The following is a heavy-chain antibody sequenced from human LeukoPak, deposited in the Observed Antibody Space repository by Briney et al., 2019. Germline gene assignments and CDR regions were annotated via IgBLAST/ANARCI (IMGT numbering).Heavy chain of an antibody. Sequence: PGGSLRLSCAASGFTFSSYWMSWVRQAPGKGLEWVANIKQDGSEKYYVDSVKGRFTISRDNAKNSLYLQMNSLRAEDTAVYYCAREYYGSPGAFDIWGQGTMVTVSS. CDR2: IKQDGSEK. J-gene: IGHJ3*02. CDR3: AREYYGSPGAFDI. V-gene: IGHV3-7*01. CDR1: GFTFSSYW. D-gene: IGHD3-10*01.